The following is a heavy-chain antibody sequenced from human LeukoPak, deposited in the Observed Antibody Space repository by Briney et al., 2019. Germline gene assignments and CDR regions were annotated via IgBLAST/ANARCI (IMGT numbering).Heavy chain of an antibody. J-gene: IGHJ4*02. CDR3: ARLSQLNYADY. Sequence: PGESLKISCKGSGYSFANYWIGWVRQMPGKGLEWAGIIYPGDSKTRYGPSFQGQVSISADKSISTAYLQWSGLEASDTAMYYCARLSQLNYADYWGQGTLVTVSS. CDR1: GYSFANYW. CDR2: IYPGDSKT. D-gene: IGHD1-7*01. V-gene: IGHV5-51*01.